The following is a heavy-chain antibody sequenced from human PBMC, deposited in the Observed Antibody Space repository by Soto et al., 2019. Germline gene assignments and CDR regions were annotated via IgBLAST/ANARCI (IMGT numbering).Heavy chain of an antibody. D-gene: IGHD2-2*01. J-gene: IGHJ6*03. CDR3: ARSLCSSTSCYVGGYYYYMDV. CDR2: IYYSGST. Sequence: TSETLSLTCTVSGGSISSYYWSWIRQPPGKGLEWIGYIYYSGSTNYNPSLKSRVTISVDTSKNQFSLKLSSVTAADTAVYYCARSLCSSTSCYVGGYYYYMDVWGKGTTVTVSS. V-gene: IGHV4-59*08. CDR1: GGSISSYY.